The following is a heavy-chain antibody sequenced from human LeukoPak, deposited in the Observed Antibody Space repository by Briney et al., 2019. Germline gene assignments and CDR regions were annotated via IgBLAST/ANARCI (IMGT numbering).Heavy chain of an antibody. CDR1: GYTFTSYG. CDR3: ARDLFPVATAFMDYYYYYMDV. D-gene: IGHD5-12*01. V-gene: IGHV1-18*01. CDR2: ISAYNGNT. Sequence: ASVKVSCKASGYTFTSYGISWVRQAPGQGLEWMGWISAYNGNTNYAQKLQGRVTMTTDTPTSTAYMELRSLRSDDTAVYYCARDLFPVATAFMDYYYYYMDVWGKGTTVTVSS. J-gene: IGHJ6*03.